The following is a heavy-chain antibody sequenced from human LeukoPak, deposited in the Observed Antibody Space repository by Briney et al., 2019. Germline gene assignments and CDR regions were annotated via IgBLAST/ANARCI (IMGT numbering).Heavy chain of an antibody. D-gene: IGHD3-10*01. CDR3: TTDTILRG. J-gene: IGHJ4*02. V-gene: IGHV3-73*01. CDR2: IRSKANNYAT. CDR1: GFAFSGSA. Sequence: GSLRLSCAASGFAFSGSAMHWVRQASGKGLEWVGRIRSKANNYATAYATSVKGRFTISRDDSENTAYLQMNSLKTEDTAVYYCTTDTILRGWGQGTLVTVSS.